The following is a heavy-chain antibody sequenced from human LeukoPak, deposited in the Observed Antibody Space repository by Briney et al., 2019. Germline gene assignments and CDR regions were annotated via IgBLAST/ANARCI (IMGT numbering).Heavy chain of an antibody. Sequence: PSQTLSLTCAVSGGSISSGGYSWSWIRQPPGKGLEWIGYIYHSGSTYYNPSLKSRVTISVDRSKNQFSLKLSSVTAADTAVYYCASYGSSRGGVAAPSDYWGQGTLVTVSS. CDR1: GGSISSGGYS. CDR2: IYHSGST. J-gene: IGHJ4*02. CDR3: ASYGSSRGGVAAPSDY. V-gene: IGHV4-30-2*01. D-gene: IGHD2-15*01.